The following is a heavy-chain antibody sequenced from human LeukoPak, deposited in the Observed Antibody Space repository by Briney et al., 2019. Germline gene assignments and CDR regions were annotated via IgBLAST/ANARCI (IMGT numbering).Heavy chain of an antibody. CDR3: ARVGVVHAFDI. CDR2: INPNSGGT. Sequence: ASVKVSCKASGYTFTGYYMHWVRQAPGQGLEWMGWINPNSGGTNYVQKFQGRVTMTRDTSISTAYMELSRLRSDDTAVYYCARVGVVHAFDIWGQGTMVTVSS. D-gene: IGHD2-15*01. J-gene: IGHJ3*02. V-gene: IGHV1-2*02. CDR1: GYTFTGYY.